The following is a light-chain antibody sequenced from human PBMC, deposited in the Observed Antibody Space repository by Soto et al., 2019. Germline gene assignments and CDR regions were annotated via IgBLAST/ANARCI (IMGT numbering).Light chain of an antibody. J-gene: IGKJ4*01. Sequence: AIQMTQSPSSLSASVGDRVTITCRASQGIRTELSWYQQKPGKAPNLLIYSASTVQTGVPSRFSGSGSGTDFTLTISSLQPEDFATYYCLQDYNYPRTFGGGTKV. CDR1: QGIRTE. CDR3: LQDYNYPRT. V-gene: IGKV1-6*01. CDR2: SAS.